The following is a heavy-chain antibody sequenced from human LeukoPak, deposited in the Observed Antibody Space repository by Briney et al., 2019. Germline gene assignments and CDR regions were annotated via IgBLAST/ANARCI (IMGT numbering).Heavy chain of an antibody. J-gene: IGHJ4*02. CDR1: GFTFSSNA. D-gene: IGHD6-19*01. CDR3: ARDRRGIAVAGLDY. Sequence: GGSLRLTCAASGFTFSSNAMSWVRQAPGKGLEWVSAIIDSGGATYYADSVKGRFTISRDNSKNTLYLQMNSLRAEDTAVYYCARDRRGIAVAGLDYWGQGTLVTVSS. V-gene: IGHV3-23*01. CDR2: IIDSGGAT.